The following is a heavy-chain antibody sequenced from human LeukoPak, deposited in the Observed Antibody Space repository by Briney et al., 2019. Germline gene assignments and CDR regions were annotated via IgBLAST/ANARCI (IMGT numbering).Heavy chain of an antibody. V-gene: IGHV3-66*02. Sequence: GGSLRLSCAASGFIVSSNYMNWVRHGPGKGLEWVSVIYRGGNTFYTDSVRGRFTISRDNSKNILYLQMNSLRPEDTAVYYCARGFYEFEDSGYYFDFWGQGTLVTVSS. D-gene: IGHD3-22*01. CDR3: ARGFYEFEDSGYYFDF. CDR2: IYRGGNT. CDR1: GFIVSSNY. J-gene: IGHJ4*02.